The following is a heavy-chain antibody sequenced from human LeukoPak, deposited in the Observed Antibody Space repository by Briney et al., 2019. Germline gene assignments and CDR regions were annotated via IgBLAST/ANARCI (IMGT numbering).Heavy chain of an antibody. V-gene: IGHV3-30*18. J-gene: IGHJ4*02. CDR3: AKDLHGVADTSYYFDY. CDR1: GFTLSNYG. CDR2: ISYDGTNK. D-gene: IGHD6-19*01. Sequence: PGGSLRLSCAASGFTLSNYGMHWVRQAPGKGLEWVAAISYDGTNKYYADSVKGRSTISRDNSKNTLYLQMNGLRAEDTAVFYCAKDLHGVADTSYYFDYWGRGTLVTVSS.